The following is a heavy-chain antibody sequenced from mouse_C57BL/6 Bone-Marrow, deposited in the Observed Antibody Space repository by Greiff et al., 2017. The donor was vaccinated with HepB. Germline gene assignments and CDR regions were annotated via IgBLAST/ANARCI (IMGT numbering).Heavy chain of an antibody. J-gene: IGHJ3*01. CDR3: ARDYGSSYPSFAY. Sequence: VQLQQSGAELVRPGTSVKVSCKASGYAFTNYLIEWVKQRPGQGLEWIGVINPGSGGTNYNEKFKGKATLTADKSSSTAYMQLSSLTSEDSAVYFCARDYGSSYPSFAYGGQGTLVTVSA. D-gene: IGHD1-1*01. CDR1: GYAFTNYL. CDR2: INPGSGGT. V-gene: IGHV1-54*01.